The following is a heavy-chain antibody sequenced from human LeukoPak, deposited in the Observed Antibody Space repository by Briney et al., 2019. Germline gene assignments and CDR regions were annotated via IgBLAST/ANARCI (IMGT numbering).Heavy chain of an antibody. J-gene: IGHJ6*02. D-gene: IGHD1-26*01. CDR1: GYTVTSYY. CDR2: INPSGGST. V-gene: IGHV1-46*01. CDR3: ARAVKWELLDYGMDV. Sequence: GASVKVSCKASGYTVTSYYMHWVRQAPGQGLEWMGIINPSGGSTSYAQKFQGRVTMTRDTSTCTVYMELSSLRSEDTAVYYCARAVKWELLDYGMDVWGQGTTVTVSS.